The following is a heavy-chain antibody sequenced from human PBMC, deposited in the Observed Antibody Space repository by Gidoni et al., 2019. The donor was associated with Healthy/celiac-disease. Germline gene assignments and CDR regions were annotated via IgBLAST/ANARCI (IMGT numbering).Heavy chain of an antibody. V-gene: IGHV4-59*01. CDR3: ARFLIVGAPHAFDI. CDR1: GGSISSYY. CDR2: IYYSGST. J-gene: IGHJ3*02. D-gene: IGHD1-26*01. Sequence: QVQLQESGPGLVKPSETLSLTCTVSGGSISSYYWSWIRQPPGKGLEWIGYIYYSGSTNYNPSLKSRVTISVDTSKNQFSLKLSSVTAADTAVYYCARFLIVGAPHAFDIWGQGTMVTVSS.